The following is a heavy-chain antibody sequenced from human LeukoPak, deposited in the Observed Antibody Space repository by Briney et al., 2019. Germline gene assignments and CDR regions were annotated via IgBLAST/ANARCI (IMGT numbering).Heavy chain of an antibody. CDR1: GYTFSSFY. D-gene: IGHD3-22*01. CDR2: IIPSGGDT. Sequence: GASVKVSCKASGYTFSSFYLHWVRQAPGQGLEWMGIIIPSGGDTTYAQKFQGRITMTRDMSTSTAYMELRSLRSDDTAVYYCARAYLLYYYDSSGTFDIWGQGTMVTVSS. J-gene: IGHJ3*02. CDR3: ARAYLLYYYDSSGTFDI. V-gene: IGHV1-46*01.